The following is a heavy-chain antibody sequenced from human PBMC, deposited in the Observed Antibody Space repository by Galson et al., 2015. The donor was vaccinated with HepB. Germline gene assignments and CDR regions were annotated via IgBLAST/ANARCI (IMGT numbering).Heavy chain of an antibody. CDR2: VWYDGTKK. CDR3: AKVDEYGSGIDY. CDR1: GFTFSNYG. Sequence: SLRLSCAASGFTFSNYGMHWVRQAPGKGLEWVAVVWYDGTKKYYTDSVKGRFTISRDNSKNTLFLQMHGLRAEDTAVYYCAKVDEYGSGIDYWGQGTLVTVPS. J-gene: IGHJ4*02. D-gene: IGHD3-10*01. V-gene: IGHV3-33*06.